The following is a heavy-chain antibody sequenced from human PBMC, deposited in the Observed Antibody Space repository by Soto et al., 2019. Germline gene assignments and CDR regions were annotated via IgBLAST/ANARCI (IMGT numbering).Heavy chain of an antibody. CDR1: DGSFSSYH. J-gene: IGHJ5*02. V-gene: IGHV4-34*01. CDR2: IDENGSA. Sequence: QVQLQQWGAGLLKPSETLSLTCVVSDGSFSSYHWAWIRQTPVKGLEWIGEIDENGSARYNPSLQGRVTLSLDTPKNQLSLSLTSVTAADTAVYYCARDRRASNFLPRWFDPWGQGTLVTVSS. D-gene: IGHD3-16*02. CDR3: ARDRRASNFLPRWFDP.